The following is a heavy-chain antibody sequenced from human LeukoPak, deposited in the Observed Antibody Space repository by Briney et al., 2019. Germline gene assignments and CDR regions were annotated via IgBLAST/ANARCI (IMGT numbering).Heavy chain of an antibody. CDR1: GGSISSYY. V-gene: IGHV4-59*01. CDR2: IYYSGST. Sequence: SETLSPTCTVSGGSISSYYWSWIRQPPGKGLEWIGYIYYSGSTNYNPSLKSRVTISVDTSKNQFSLKLSSVTAADTAVYYCARSQRTYYYDSSGFDYWGQGTLVTVSS. D-gene: IGHD3-22*01. CDR3: ARSQRTYYYDSSGFDY. J-gene: IGHJ4*02.